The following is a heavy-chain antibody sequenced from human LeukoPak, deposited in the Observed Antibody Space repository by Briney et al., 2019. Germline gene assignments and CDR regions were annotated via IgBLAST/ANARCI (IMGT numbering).Heavy chain of an antibody. D-gene: IGHD2-15*01. Sequence: GGSLRLSCAASGFTFSTYAMSWVRQAPGGGLEWVSEISGSGDTTYHADAVKGRFTISRDNAENRLSLQMDSLRVEDTAVCFCAKDTTAWWYHRAYMDVWGKGTTVTVSS. V-gene: IGHV3-23*01. J-gene: IGHJ6*03. CDR1: GFTFSTYA. CDR2: ISGSGDTT. CDR3: AKDTTAWWYHRAYMDV.